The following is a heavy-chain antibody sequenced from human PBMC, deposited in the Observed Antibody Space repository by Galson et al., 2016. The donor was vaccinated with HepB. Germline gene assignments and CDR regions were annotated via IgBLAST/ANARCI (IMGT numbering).Heavy chain of an antibody. D-gene: IGHD6-13*01. CDR2: INQGGSAK. CDR3: VRLRWSRDDSEEDY. Sequence: SLRLSCAASGFSFSTYWMSWVRQAPGKGLEWVANINQGGSAKYYLDSVKGRFTISRDNAEHSVHLQMKSLRVEGTAVYYCVRLRWSRDDSEEDYWGQGTLVTVST. CDR1: GFSFSTYW. V-gene: IGHV3-7*01. J-gene: IGHJ4*02.